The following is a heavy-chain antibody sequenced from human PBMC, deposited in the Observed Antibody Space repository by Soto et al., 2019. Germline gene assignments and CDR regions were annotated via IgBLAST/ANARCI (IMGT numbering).Heavy chain of an antibody. V-gene: IGHV4-39*01. D-gene: IGHD5-12*01. CDR1: GGSISSSSYY. Sequence: QLQLQESGPGLVKPSDTLSLTCTVSGGSISSSSYYWGWIRQPPGKGLEWIGSIYYSGSTYYNPSLKSRVTLSVDTAKNQFSLKLSSVTAADTAVYYCARLLRHNYYGMDVWGQGTTVTVSS. CDR2: IYYSGST. J-gene: IGHJ6*02. CDR3: ARLLRHNYYGMDV.